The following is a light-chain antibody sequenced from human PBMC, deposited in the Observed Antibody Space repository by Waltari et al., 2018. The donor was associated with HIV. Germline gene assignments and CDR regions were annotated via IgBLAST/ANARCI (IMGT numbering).Light chain of an antibody. Sequence: VLTQSPVTLSLSPGERVTLSCGASQRIKNSLAWYQQKPGQAPRLLIYYASSRATGTPDRFSGSGSGTDFTLSISRLEAEDFAVYYCQQYGRSPRTFGQGTKVEIK. CDR2: YAS. CDR3: QQYGRSPRT. CDR1: QRIKNS. J-gene: IGKJ1*01. V-gene: IGKV3-20*01.